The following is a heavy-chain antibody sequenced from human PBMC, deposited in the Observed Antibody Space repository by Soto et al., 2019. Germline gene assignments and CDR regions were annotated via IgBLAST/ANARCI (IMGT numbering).Heavy chain of an antibody. V-gene: IGHV5-51*01. CDR2: IYPGDSDT. Sequence: LGESLKISCKGSGYSFTSYWIGWVRQMPGKGLAWMGIIYPGDSDTRYSPSFQGQVTISADKSISTAYLQWSSLKASDTAMYYCAGLYDFWSGYSHYYYGMDVWGQGATVTVSS. CDR3: AGLYDFWSGYSHYYYGMDV. J-gene: IGHJ6*02. D-gene: IGHD3-3*01. CDR1: GYSFTSYW.